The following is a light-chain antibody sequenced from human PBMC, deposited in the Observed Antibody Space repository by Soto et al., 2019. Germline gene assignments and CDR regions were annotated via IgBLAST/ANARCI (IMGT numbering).Light chain of an antibody. CDR1: SSDVGAYNY. V-gene: IGLV2-14*01. Sequence: QSVLTQPASVSGSPGQSITISCTGSSSDVGAYNYVSWYQQHPGKAPRLMIYEVTNRPSGVSNRFSGSKSGNTASLTISGLRAEDEADYHCSSYTSGSTLVVFGGGTKLTVL. CDR3: SSYTSGSTLVV. J-gene: IGLJ2*01. CDR2: EVT.